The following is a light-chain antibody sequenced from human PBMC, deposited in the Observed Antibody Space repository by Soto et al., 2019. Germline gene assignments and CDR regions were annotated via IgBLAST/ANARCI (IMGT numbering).Light chain of an antibody. J-gene: IGLJ3*02. CDR3: ATWDDNLKGWV. CDR2: NND. Sequence: QSVLTQPPSASGTPGQRVTISCSGSSSNIGSNTVNWYQQLPGTAPKLLIYNNDQRPSGVPDRFSGSKSGTSASLAISGLQSEDEADYYCATWDDNLKGWVFGGGTKLTVL. V-gene: IGLV1-44*01. CDR1: SSNIGSNT.